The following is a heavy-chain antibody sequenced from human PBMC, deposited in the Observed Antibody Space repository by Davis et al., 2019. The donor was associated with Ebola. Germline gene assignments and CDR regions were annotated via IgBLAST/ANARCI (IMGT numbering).Heavy chain of an antibody. Sequence: MPSETLSLTCSVSGGSIFVGGHYWSWIRQHPATGLEWIGYIYNSGSTFYNPSLKSRVTISVDTSKYQFSLKLSSVTAADTAVYYCARVRVSRFDPWGQGTLVTVSS. V-gene: IGHV4-31*03. CDR3: ARVRVSRFDP. CDR1: GGSIFVGGHY. J-gene: IGHJ5*02. CDR2: IYNSGST.